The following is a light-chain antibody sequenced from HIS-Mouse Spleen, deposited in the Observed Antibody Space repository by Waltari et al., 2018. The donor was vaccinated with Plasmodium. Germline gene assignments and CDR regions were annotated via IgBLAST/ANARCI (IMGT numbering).Light chain of an antibody. CDR3: QQNYNTWT. J-gene: IGKJ1*01. V-gene: IGKV1-39*01. CDR2: AAS. CDR1: QGISSY. Sequence: DIQMTQSPSSLSASVGDRVTITCRASQGISSYLNWYQQKPGKAPKLLIYAASSLQSGVPSRFSGSGSGTDFTLTISSLQPEDFATYYCQQNYNTWTFGQGTKVEIK.